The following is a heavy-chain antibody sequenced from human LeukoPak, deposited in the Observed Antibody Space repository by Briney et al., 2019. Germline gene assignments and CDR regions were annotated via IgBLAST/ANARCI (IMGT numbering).Heavy chain of an antibody. D-gene: IGHD5-18*01. J-gene: IGHJ4*02. CDR2: IKQIGSEK. CDR3: AKDIAQGYTFGSIEQDY. CDR1: GFTFSSYG. Sequence: PGGSLRLSCAASGFTFSSYGMHWVRQAPGKGLEWVANIKQIGSEKSYVDSVKGRFTISRDNSKDTLSLQMNSLRAEDTAVYYCAKDIAQGYTFGSIEQDYWGQGTLVTVSS. V-gene: IGHV3-7*03.